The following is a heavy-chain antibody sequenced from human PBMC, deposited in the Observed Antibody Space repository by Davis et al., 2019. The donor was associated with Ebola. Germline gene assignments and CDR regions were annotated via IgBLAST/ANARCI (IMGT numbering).Heavy chain of an antibody. D-gene: IGHD4-17*01. Sequence: AASVQVSCKASGYTFTSYAMHWVRQAPGQRLEWMGWINAGNGNTKYSQKFQGRVTITRDTSASTAYMELSSLRSEDTAVYYCATGVTVTTFYYYGMDVWGQGTTVTVSS. V-gene: IGHV1-3*01. CDR1: GYTFTSYA. CDR2: INAGNGNT. CDR3: ATGVTVTTFYYYGMDV. J-gene: IGHJ6*02.